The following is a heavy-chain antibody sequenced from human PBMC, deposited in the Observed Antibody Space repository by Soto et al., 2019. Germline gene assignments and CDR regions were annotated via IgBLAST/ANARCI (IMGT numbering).Heavy chain of an antibody. J-gene: IGHJ3*02. D-gene: IGHD2-15*01. CDR2: INPNSGGT. CDR3: ASGVDCSGGSCYSKGYAFDI. V-gene: IGHV1-2*04. Sequence: QVPLVQSGAEVKKPGASVKVSCKASGYTFTGYYMHWVRQAPGQGLEWMGWINPNSGGTNYAQKFQGWVTMTRDTSISTAYMELSRLRSDDTAVYYCASGVDCSGGSCYSKGYAFDIWGQGTMVTVSS. CDR1: GYTFTGYY.